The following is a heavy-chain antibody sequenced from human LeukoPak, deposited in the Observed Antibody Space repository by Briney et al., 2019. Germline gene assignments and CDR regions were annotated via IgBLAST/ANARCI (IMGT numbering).Heavy chain of an antibody. CDR3: ARGLDYFDY. V-gene: IGHV4-59*01. CDR1: GGSISSYY. Sequence: SETLSLTCSVSGGSISSYYWSWIRQPPGRGLEWIGYIYYSGRTSYNPSLKSRVTISVDTSKNQFSLRLSSVTAADTAVYYCARGLDYFDYWGQGTLVTVSS. J-gene: IGHJ4*02. CDR2: IYYSGRT.